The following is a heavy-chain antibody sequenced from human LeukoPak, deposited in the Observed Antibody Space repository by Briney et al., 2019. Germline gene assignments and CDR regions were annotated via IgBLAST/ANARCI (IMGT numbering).Heavy chain of an antibody. J-gene: IGHJ5*02. V-gene: IGHV4-4*07. D-gene: IGHD3-22*01. CDR1: GGSISSYY. CDR2: IYTTGNT. CDR3: ARGKYYYDSNSSYRYFDP. Sequence: PSETLSLTCIVSGGSISSYYWSWIRQPAGKGLEWIVRIYTTGNTNYNPSLTSRATMSIDTSKKQFSLKLSSVTAADTAVYYCARGKYYYDSNSSYRYFDPWGQGTLVTVSS.